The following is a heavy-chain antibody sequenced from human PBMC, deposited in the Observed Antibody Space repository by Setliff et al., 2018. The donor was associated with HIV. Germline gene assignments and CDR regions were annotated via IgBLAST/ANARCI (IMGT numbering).Heavy chain of an antibody. D-gene: IGHD3-10*01. CDR3: SRDARPGNYYNGNYFDP. J-gene: IGHJ5*02. CDR1: SGSLSGYY. V-gene: IGHV4-34*03. CDR2: INQSGRS. Sequence: SETLSLTCAVYSGSLSGYYWNWIRQPPGKGLEWIGEINQSGRSNYNPSLKSRVIISIDTSKNQFALKLSSVTAEDTAVYYCSRDARPGNYYNGNYFDPWGQGTLVTVSS.